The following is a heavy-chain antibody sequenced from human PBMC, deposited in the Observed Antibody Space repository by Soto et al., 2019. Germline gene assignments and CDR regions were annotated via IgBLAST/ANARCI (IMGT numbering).Heavy chain of an antibody. CDR3: ARHSLALRKNNWFDP. CDR1: GDSIISSGFY. D-gene: IGHD3-3*02. J-gene: IGHJ5*02. CDR2: IFYLGSS. V-gene: IGHV4-39*01. Sequence: PSETLSLTCTVSGDSIISSGFYWGWVRQPPGKGLEWIGSIFYLGSSYYNPSLKRRVTMSVDTSKNQFSLRLRSVTAADTALYFCARHSLALRKNNWFDPWGQGIMVTVSS.